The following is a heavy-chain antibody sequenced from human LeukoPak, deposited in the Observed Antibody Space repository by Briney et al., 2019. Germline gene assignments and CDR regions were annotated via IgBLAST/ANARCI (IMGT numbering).Heavy chain of an antibody. CDR1: GGSISSSSYY. J-gene: IGHJ4*02. CDR3: GRYDHPVITPIDS. Sequence: SGTLSLTCTVSGGSISSSSYYWGWIRQPPGTGLEWIGSIYSGGNTYYNPSLKSRVTISVDASENQCSLRLSSVTAADTAVYYCGRYDHPVITPIDSWGQGTLVTVSS. D-gene: IGHD3-3*01. V-gene: IGHV4-39*01. CDR2: IYSGGNT.